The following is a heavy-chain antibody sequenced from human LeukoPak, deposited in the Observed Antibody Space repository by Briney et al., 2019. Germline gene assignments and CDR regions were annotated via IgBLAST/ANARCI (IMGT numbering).Heavy chain of an antibody. CDR2: ISGSGDST. D-gene: IGHD2-2*01. Sequence: PGGSLRLSCAASGFAFSNYPMSWVRQAPGKGLEWVAAISGSGDSTHYADSVKGRFTISRDNSKNTLYLQMNSLTAEDTAVYYCARDFRYYSTTSSFHYFDYWGQGTLVTVSA. V-gene: IGHV3-23*01. CDR1: GFAFSNYP. J-gene: IGHJ4*02. CDR3: ARDFRYYSTTSSFHYFDY.